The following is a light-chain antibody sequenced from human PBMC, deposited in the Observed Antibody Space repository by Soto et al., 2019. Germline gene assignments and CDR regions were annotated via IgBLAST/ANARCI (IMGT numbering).Light chain of an antibody. CDR2: GAS. CDR3: QHDGREGCT. J-gene: IGKJ3*01. CDR1: QSLISSY. Sequence: EIVLTQSPGTLSLSPGEGASLSCRASQSLISSYIAWYQKKPGKAPRLLIFGASSRATGIPDRFSGSGSGTDITLTSSILEPEEFAVYYCQHDGREGCTFGTGTKVDIK. V-gene: IGKV3-20*01.